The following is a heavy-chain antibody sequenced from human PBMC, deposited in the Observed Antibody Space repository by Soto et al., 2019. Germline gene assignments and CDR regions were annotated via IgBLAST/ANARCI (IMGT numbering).Heavy chain of an antibody. D-gene: IGHD6-19*01. Sequence: SETLSLTCAISGDSVSSTSTAWSWIRQSPSRGLEWLGRTYYRSNWYTDYAVSVKSRITISPDTSKNQFSLQLNSVTPEDTAVYYCARGSYYSGWVWGQGTLVTVSS. CDR3: ARGSYYSGWV. V-gene: IGHV6-1*01. J-gene: IGHJ4*02. CDR2: TYYRSNWYT. CDR1: GDSVSSTSTA.